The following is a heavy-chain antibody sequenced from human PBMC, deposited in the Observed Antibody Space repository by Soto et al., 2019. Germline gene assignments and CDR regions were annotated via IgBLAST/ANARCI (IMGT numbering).Heavy chain of an antibody. D-gene: IGHD6-19*01. Sequence: SETLSLTCAISGDSVSSTSTAWSWIRQSPSRGLEWLGRTYYRSNWYTDYAVSVKSRITISPDTSKNQFSLQLNSVTPEDTAVYYCARGSYYSGWVWGQGTLVTVSS. CDR3: ARGSYYSGWV. V-gene: IGHV6-1*01. J-gene: IGHJ4*02. CDR2: TYYRSNWYT. CDR1: GDSVSSTSTA.